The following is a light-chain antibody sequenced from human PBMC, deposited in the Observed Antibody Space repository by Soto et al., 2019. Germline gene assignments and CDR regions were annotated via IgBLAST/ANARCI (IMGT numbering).Light chain of an antibody. CDR1: ESVSKY. CDR3: QQSYSAPQT. J-gene: IGKJ1*01. Sequence: DIQMTQSPSSLAASVGDRVTITCRASESVSKYLNWYEQKPGKAPKLLIYAASSLQSGVPSRFSGSGSGTDFTLTISSLQPEDFATYYCQQSYSAPQTFGQGTKVEIK. CDR2: AAS. V-gene: IGKV1-39*01.